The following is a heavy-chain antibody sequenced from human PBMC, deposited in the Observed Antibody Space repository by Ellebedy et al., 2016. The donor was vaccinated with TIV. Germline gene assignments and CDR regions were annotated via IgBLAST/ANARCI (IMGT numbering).Heavy chain of an antibody. D-gene: IGHD4-17*01. CDR1: GFTFSSYS. CDR3: ARAGSWTVTLDY. J-gene: IGHJ4*02. CDR2: ISSSSSYI. V-gene: IGHV3-21*04. Sequence: GGSLRLXXAASGFTFSSYSMNWVRQAPGKGLEWVSSISSSSSYIYYADSVKGRFTISRDNAKNSLYLQMNSLRVEDTAVYYCARAGSWTVTLDYWGQGTLVTVSS.